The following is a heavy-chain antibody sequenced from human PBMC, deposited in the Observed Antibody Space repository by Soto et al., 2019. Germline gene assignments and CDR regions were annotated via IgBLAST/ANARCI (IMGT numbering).Heavy chain of an antibody. CDR1: GGTFSSYA. CDR2: IIPIFGTA. CDR3: ARGRPTYYDFWSGPYDAFDI. V-gene: IGHV1-69*13. J-gene: IGHJ3*02. D-gene: IGHD3-3*01. Sequence: ASVKVSCKASGGTFSSYAISWVRQAPGQGFEWMGGIIPIFGTANYAQKFQGRVTITADESTSTAYMELSSLRSEDTAVYYCARGRPTYYDFWSGPYDAFDIWGQGTMVTVSS.